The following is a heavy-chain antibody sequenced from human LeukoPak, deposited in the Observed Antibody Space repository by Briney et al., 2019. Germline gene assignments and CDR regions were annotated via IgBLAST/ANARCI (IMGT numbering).Heavy chain of an antibody. D-gene: IGHD3-9*01. CDR1: GYTFTGYY. J-gene: IGHJ4*02. CDR3: ARVLRYFDWLEAQYYFDY. Sequence: ASVKVSFKASGYTFTGYYMHWVRQAPGQGLEWMGWINPNSGGTNYAQKFQGRVTMTRDTSISTAYMELSRLRSDDTAVYYCARVLRYFDWLEAQYYFDYWGQGTLVTVSS. CDR2: INPNSGGT. V-gene: IGHV1-2*02.